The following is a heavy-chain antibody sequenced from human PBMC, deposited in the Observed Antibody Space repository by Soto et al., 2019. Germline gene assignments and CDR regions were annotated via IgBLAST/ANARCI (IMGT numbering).Heavy chain of an antibody. V-gene: IGHV1-69*01. CDR2: LIPIVGTA. CDR1: GGTFSSYA. CDR3: ARGITMVRGVIITSLDY. J-gene: IGHJ4*02. Sequence: QVQLVQPGAEVKKPGSSVKVSCKASGGTFSSYAISWVLQAPGQALEWMGVLIPIVGTANYAQQFQRRVTTTADDSTSTAYMELSSLRSEDTAVYYCARGITMVRGVIITSLDYWGQGTLVTVSS. D-gene: IGHD3-10*01.